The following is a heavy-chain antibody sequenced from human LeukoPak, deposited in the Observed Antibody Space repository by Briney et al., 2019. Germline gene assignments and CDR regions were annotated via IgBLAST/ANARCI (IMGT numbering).Heavy chain of an antibody. CDR2: ISGFSGNT. V-gene: IGHV1-18*01. J-gene: IGHJ4*02. CDR1: GYSFTSYG. Sequence: GASVKVSCNASGYSFTSYGISWVRQAPGQGLEWMGWISGFSGNTNYAQKFQDRVTLSTDTSTSTVYMDLRSLISDDTAVYYCARDPEHFDLYESSGQLDSWGQGTQVTVSS. D-gene: IGHD3-22*01. CDR3: ARDPEHFDLYESSGQLDS.